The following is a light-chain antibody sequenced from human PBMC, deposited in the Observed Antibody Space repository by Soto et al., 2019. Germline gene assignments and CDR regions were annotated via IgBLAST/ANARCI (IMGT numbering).Light chain of an antibody. J-gene: IGKJ5*01. V-gene: IGKV1-33*01. CDR3: QQYDTLPLT. CDR2: DSS. Sequence: DIQMTQSPSSLSASVGDRVTIICQASQDITNYLNWYQQKPGKAPNLLIHDSSNLETGVPSRFSGGGTGTYFSFTISSLQPEDIATYYCQQYDTLPLTFGQGTRLEIK. CDR1: QDITNY.